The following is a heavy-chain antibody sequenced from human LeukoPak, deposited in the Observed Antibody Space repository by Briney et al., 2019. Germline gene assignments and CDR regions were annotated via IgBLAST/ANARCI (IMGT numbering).Heavy chain of an antibody. Sequence: SETLSLTCTVSGGSISSSSYYWGWIRQPPGKGLEWIGSIYYSGSTYYNPSLKSRVTISVDTSKNQFSLKLSSVTAADTAVYYCARLLRVGYCSTTTCNWFDPWGQGTLVTVSS. CDR3: ARLLRVGYCSTTTCNWFDP. D-gene: IGHD2-2*03. J-gene: IGHJ5*02. CDR2: IYYSGST. CDR1: GGSISSSSYY. V-gene: IGHV4-39*07.